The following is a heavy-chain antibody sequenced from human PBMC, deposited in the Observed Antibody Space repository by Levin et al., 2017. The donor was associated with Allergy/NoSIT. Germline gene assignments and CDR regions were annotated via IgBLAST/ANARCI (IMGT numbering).Heavy chain of an antibody. Sequence: ASVKVSCVVSGFTFSSYAMSWIRQTPDKGLEWISIISGESRTIYYADSVRGRFTISRDNSKNTLYLQMNSLTAEDTALYYCVSYRDGPYIHIAYWGQGTLVTVSS. V-gene: IGHV3-23*01. CDR2: ISGESRTI. CDR1: GFTFSSYA. J-gene: IGHJ4*02. D-gene: IGHD3-16*02. CDR3: VSYRDGPYIHIAY.